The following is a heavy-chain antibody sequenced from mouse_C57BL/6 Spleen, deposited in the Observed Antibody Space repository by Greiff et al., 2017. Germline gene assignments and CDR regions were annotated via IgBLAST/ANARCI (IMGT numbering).Heavy chain of an antibody. J-gene: IGHJ3*01. V-gene: IGHV5-17*01. CDR1: GFTFSDYG. CDR2: ISSGSSTI. D-gene: IGHD2-4*01. Sequence: DVKLVESGGGLVKPGGSLKLSCAASGFTFSDYGMHWVRQAPEKGLEWVAYISSGSSTIYYADTVKGRFTISRDNAKNTLFLQMTSLRSEDTAMYYCARTYYDYVGSWLAYWGQGTLVTVSA. CDR3: ARTYYDYVGSWLAY.